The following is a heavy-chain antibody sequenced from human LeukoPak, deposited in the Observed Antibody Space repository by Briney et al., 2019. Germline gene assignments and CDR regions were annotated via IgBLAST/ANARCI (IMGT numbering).Heavy chain of an antibody. V-gene: IGHV4-34*01. CDR3: ARVGILGGANAFDI. D-gene: IGHD3-16*01. J-gene: IGHJ3*02. CDR1: GGSFSGYY. CDR2: INHSGST. Sequence: SETLSLTCAVYGGSFSGYYWSWIRQPPGKGLEWIGEINHSGSTNYNPSLKSRVTISVDTSKNQFSLKLSSVTAADTAVYYCARVGILGGANAFDIWGQGTMVTVSS.